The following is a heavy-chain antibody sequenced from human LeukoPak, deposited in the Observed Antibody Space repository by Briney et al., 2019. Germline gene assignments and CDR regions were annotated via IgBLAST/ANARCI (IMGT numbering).Heavy chain of an antibody. Sequence: PGGSLRLSCAPSGFTFDDYGMSWVRHAPGKGLGWVCGFNWNGGSRGDAACVKGRFSISRDNAKTSLYLQMNSLRAEDTALYYCARDGGYKAFDYWGQGTLVTVSS. CDR1: GFTFDDYG. J-gene: IGHJ4*02. D-gene: IGHD3-10*01. CDR3: ARDGGYKAFDY. CDR2: FNWNGGSR. V-gene: IGHV3-20*04.